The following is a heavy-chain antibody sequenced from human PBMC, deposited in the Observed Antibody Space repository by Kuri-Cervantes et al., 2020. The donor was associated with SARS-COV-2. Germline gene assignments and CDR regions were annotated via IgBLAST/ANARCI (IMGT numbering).Heavy chain of an antibody. CDR3: ATEPPYGVRGVPWFDP. V-gene: IGHV1-24*01. Sequence: ASVKVSCKVSGYTLTELSMYWVRQDPGKGLEWMGGFDPEDGETIYAQKFQGRVTMTEDTSTDTAYMELSSLRSEDTAVYYCATEPPYGVRGVPWFDPLGQGTLVTVSS. CDR2: FDPEDGET. D-gene: IGHD3-10*01. J-gene: IGHJ5*02. CDR1: GYTLTELS.